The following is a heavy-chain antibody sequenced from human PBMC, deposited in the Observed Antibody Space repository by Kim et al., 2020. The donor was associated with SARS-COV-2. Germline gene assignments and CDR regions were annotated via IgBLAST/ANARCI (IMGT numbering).Heavy chain of an antibody. CDR1: GFTFSSYG. CDR2: ISYDGSNK. Sequence: GGSLRLSCAASGFTFSSYGMHWVRQAPGKGLEWVAVISYDGSNKYSADSVKGRFTISRDTSKNTLYLQMNSLRAEDTAVYYCARDRYSSSWYYPTFSYWGQETLVTVAS. D-gene: IGHD6-13*01. V-gene: IGHV3-33*05. CDR3: ARDRYSSSWYYPTFSY. J-gene: IGHJ4*02.